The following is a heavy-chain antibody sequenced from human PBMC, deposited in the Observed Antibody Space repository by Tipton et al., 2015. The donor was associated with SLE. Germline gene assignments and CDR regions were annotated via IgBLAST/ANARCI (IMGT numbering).Heavy chain of an antibody. CDR3: ARDCDWGPLGS. D-gene: IGHD2-21*01. CDR1: GGSISSDDYY. V-gene: IGHV4-31*03. J-gene: IGHJ4*02. CDR2: MSYSGST. Sequence: TLSLTCTVSGGSISSDDYYWTWIRQHPGKGLEWIGHMSYSGSTYYNPSLKSRIAISVDTSKNHLSLKLSSVTAADTAVYYCARDCDWGPLGSWGQGTLVSVSS.